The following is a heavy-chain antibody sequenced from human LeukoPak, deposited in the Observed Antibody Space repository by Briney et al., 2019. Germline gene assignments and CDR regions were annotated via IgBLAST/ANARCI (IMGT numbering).Heavy chain of an antibody. CDR2: ISWNSGSI. J-gene: IGHJ4*02. V-gene: IGHV3-9*01. D-gene: IGHD3-3*01. CDR1: RLTFDGYA. CDR3: ARERSGYFDY. Sequence: GGSLRLSCAASRLTFDGYAMHWVRQAPGKGLEWVSGISWNSGSIGYADSVKGRFTISRDNSKNTLYLQMNSLRAEDTAVYYCARERSGYFDYWGQGTLVTVSS.